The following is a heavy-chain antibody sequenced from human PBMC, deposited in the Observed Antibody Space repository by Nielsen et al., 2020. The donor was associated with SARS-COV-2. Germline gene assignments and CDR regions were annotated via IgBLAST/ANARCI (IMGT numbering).Heavy chain of an antibody. D-gene: IGHD4-17*01. CDR3: AKVYGDYVGFFDV. CDR1: GFTFDDYA. Sequence: SLKISCVGSGFTFDDYAMHWVRQAPGKGLEWVSGISWNSVSIDYADSVKGRFTISRDNAKSSLYLQMNSPRAEDTAFYYCAKVYGDYVGFFDVWGRGTLVTVSS. CDR2: ISWNSVSI. V-gene: IGHV3-9*01. J-gene: IGHJ2*01.